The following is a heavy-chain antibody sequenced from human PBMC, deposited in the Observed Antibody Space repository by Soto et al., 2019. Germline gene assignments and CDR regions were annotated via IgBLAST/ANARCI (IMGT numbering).Heavy chain of an antibody. V-gene: IGHV1-2*04. CDR2: INPNSGGT. J-gene: IGHJ6*02. CDR1: GYSFTGYY. CDR3: ARSAAGPGYGMDV. D-gene: IGHD6-13*01. Sequence: QLVQSGTEVKKPGASVKVSCKASGYSFTGYYIHWVRQAPRQGLEWLGWINPNSGGTNYAQKFQGWVTMTRDTSISTAYMELSRLRSDDTAVYYWARSAAGPGYGMDVWGQGTTVTVSS.